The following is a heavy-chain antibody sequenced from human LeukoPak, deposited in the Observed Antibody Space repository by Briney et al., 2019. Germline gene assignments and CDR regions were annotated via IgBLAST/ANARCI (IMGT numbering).Heavy chain of an antibody. V-gene: IGHV3-23*01. CDR1: GFTFSIYA. CDR2: ISGSGGST. CDR3: AKDIGGSGDY. D-gene: IGHD6-19*01. Sequence: GGSLRLSCAASGFTFSIYAMSWVRQAPGKGLEWVSGISGSGGSTNYADSVKGRFTISRDNSKNSLYLQMNSLRAEDTALYYCAKDIGGSGDYWGQGTLVTVSS. J-gene: IGHJ4*02.